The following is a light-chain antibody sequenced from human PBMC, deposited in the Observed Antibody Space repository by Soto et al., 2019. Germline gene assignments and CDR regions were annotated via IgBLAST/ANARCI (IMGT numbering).Light chain of an antibody. V-gene: IGKV1-39*01. CDR1: QSISNF. Sequence: DIQMTQSPSSLSASVGDRVTITCRASQSISNFLNWYQQTPGKAPKLLISTASTLQTGVPSRFDGSGSGTEFTLTINNLQPEDFATYYCQQSYSTLITFGQGTRLEIK. CDR3: QQSYSTLIT. J-gene: IGKJ5*01. CDR2: TAS.